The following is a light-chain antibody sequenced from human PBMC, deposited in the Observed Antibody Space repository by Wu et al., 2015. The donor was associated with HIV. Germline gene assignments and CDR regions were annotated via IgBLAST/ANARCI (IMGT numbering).Light chain of an antibody. Sequence: DIQMTQSPSSLSASVGDRVTITCQASQDISNYLNWYQQKPGKAPKLLIYDASNLETGVPSRFSGSGSGTDFTLTISCLQSEDFATYYCQQYYSYPLSFGQGTKLEIK. CDR3: QQYYSYPLS. CDR2: DAS. J-gene: IGKJ2*03. CDR1: QDISNY. V-gene: IGKV1-33*01.